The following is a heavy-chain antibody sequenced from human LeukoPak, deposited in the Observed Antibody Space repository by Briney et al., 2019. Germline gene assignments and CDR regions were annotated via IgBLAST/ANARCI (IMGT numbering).Heavy chain of an antibody. J-gene: IGHJ4*02. CDR3: ARRKRYSSSWYSGPYFDY. V-gene: IGHV4-34*01. Sequence: SETLSLTCAVYGGSFSGYYWSWIRQPPGKGLEWIGEINHSGSTNYNPSLKSRVTISVDTSKNQFSLKLSSVTAADTAGYYCARRKRYSSSWYSGPYFDYWGQGTLVTVSS. CDR1: GGSFSGYY. D-gene: IGHD6-13*01. CDR2: INHSGST.